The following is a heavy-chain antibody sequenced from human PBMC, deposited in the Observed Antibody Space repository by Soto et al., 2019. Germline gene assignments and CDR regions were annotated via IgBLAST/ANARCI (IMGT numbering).Heavy chain of an antibody. CDR2: IHHSGST. J-gene: IGHJ4*02. D-gene: IGHD5-12*01. CDR1: GGSIISSNW. V-gene: IGHV4-4*02. Sequence: QVQLQESGPGLVKPSETLSLTCAVSGGSIISSNWWSWVRQPPGKGLEWIGEIHHSGSTKYNPSLKXXVXIXADRSKNQFSLNLNSVTAADTAVYYCANQGGYEFDYWGQGTLVTVSS. CDR3: ANQGGYEFDY.